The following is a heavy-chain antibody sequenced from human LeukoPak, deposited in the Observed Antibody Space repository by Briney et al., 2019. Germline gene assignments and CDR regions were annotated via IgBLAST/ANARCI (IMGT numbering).Heavy chain of an antibody. D-gene: IGHD1-26*01. CDR1: GYTFTSYY. J-gene: IGHJ4*02. CDR3: ARDEHRHSGSYYGYGPARHPFDY. V-gene: IGHV1-46*01. CDR2: INPSGGST. Sequence: GASVKVSCKASGYTFTSYYMHWVRQAPGQGLEWMGIINPSGGSTSYAQKFQGRVTMTRDTSTSTVYMELSSLRSEDTAVYYCARDEHRHSGSYYGYGPARHPFDYWGQGTLVTVSS.